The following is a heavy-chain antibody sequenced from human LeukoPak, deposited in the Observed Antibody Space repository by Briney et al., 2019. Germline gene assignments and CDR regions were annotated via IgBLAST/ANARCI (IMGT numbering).Heavy chain of an antibody. CDR2: IHTSGST. D-gene: IGHD6-19*01. Sequence: SETLSLTCTVSGVSISSYYWSWIRQPAGKGLEWIGRIHTSGSTNYNPSLKSRVTMSVDTSKNQFSLKLSSVNAADRAVYYCARGGSSGWNDAFDIWGQGTMVIVSS. CDR1: GVSISSYY. V-gene: IGHV4-4*07. CDR3: ARGGSSGWNDAFDI. J-gene: IGHJ3*02.